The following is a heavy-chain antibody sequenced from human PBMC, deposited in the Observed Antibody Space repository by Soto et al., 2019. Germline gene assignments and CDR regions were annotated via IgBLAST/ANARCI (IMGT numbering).Heavy chain of an antibody. CDR3: ARVFRGGYRYLDY. Sequence: SETLSLTCTVSGGSISSYYWSWIRQPPGKGLEWIGYIYYSGSTNYNPSLKSRVTISVDTSKNQFSLKLSSVTAADTAVYYCARVFRGGYRYLDYWGQGTLVTVSS. V-gene: IGHV4-59*01. CDR1: GGSISSYY. J-gene: IGHJ4*02. D-gene: IGHD3-16*02. CDR2: IYYSGST.